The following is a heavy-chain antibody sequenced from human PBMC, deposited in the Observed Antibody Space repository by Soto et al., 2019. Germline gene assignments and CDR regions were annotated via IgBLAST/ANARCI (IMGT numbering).Heavy chain of an antibody. CDR3: ARVPRSSPEGGVPDY. CDR1: GYTFTSYY. CDR2: INPSGGST. D-gene: IGHD2-15*01. V-gene: IGHV1-46*03. J-gene: IGHJ4*02. Sequence: ASVKVSCKASGYTFTSYYMHWVRQAPGQGLEWMGIINPSGGSTSYAQKFQGRVTTTRDTSTSTVYMELSSLRSEDTAVYYCARVPRSSPEGGVPDYWGQGTLVTSPQ.